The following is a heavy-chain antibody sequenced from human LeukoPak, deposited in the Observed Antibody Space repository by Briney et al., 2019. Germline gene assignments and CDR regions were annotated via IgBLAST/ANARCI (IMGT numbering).Heavy chain of an antibody. CDR3: AKGQGYNYGDSIDY. CDR1: GFTFNNYA. V-gene: IGHV3-23*01. D-gene: IGHD4-17*01. J-gene: IGHJ4*02. CDR2: INGGSGSS. Sequence: GGYLRLSCAASGFTFNNYAMTWVRQAPGNGLEWVSLINGGSGSSYYTDSVKGRSTVSRDNSKNTLYLQMNSLRDEDTAVYYCAKGQGYNYGDSIDYWGQGTLVTVPS.